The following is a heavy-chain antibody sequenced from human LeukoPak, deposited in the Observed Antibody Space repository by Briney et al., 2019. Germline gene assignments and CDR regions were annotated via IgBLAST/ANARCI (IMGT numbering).Heavy chain of an antibody. CDR1: GGSISSGGYY. CDR2: IYYSGST. CDR3: AGLDSNGYYEH. V-gene: IGHV4-31*03. D-gene: IGHD3-22*01. Sequence: SETLSLTCTVSGGSISSGGYYWSWIRQHPGKGLEWIGYIYYSGSTYYNPSLKSRVTISVDTSKNQFSLKLSSVTAADTAVYYCAGLDSNGYYEHWGQGTLVTVSS. J-gene: IGHJ4*02.